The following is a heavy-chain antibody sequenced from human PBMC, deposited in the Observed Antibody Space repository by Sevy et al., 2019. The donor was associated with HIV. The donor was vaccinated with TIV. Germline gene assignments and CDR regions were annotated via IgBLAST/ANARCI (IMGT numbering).Heavy chain of an antibody. CDR3: FVSIRDTSAIDY. V-gene: IGHV3-74*01. D-gene: IGHD4-4*01. CDR2: LNVDGSDI. CDR1: GFTFSNYY. Sequence: GGPLRLSCAASGFTFSNYYMNWVRQAPGKGLVWVARLNVDGSDINYADSVRGRFTISRDNTKNTLYLQMSSLRGEDTAVYYCFVSIRDTSAIDYWGQGTLVTVSS. J-gene: IGHJ4*02.